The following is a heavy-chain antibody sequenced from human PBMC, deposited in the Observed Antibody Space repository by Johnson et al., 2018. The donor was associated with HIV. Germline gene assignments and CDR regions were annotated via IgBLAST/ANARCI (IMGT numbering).Heavy chain of an antibody. CDR1: EFTFSAFG. CDR2: ISYDGSKK. D-gene: IGHD6-13*01. CDR3: AKCIWGSSLIDAFDV. Sequence: QVQLMESGGGVVQPGRSLRLSCAASEFTFSAFGMHWVRQAPGKGLEWVAVISYDGSKKYYADSVKGRCTISRDNSKNTLYLQMNSLRVEDTAVYYCAKCIWGSSLIDAFDVWGQGTMVSVSS. V-gene: IGHV3-30*18. J-gene: IGHJ3*01.